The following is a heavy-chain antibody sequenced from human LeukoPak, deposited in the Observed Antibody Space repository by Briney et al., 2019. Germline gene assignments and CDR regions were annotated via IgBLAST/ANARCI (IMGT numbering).Heavy chain of an antibody. Sequence: GESLQISCKGSGYSFTSHWIGWVRQLPGKGLEWMGIIYPGDSDTRYSPSFQGQVTISADKSISTAYLQWSSLKASDTAMYYCARHGIQLWSDDAFDIWGQGTMVTVSS. CDR3: ARHGIQLWSDDAFDI. D-gene: IGHD5-18*01. V-gene: IGHV5-51*01. J-gene: IGHJ3*02. CDR1: GYSFTSHW. CDR2: IYPGDSDT.